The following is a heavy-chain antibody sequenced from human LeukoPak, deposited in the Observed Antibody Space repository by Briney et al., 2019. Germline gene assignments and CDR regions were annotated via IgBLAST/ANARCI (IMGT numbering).Heavy chain of an antibody. Sequence: SETLSLTCDVSSGSISNGNWWSWVRQPPGKGLEWIGEIYHTGRTNYNPSLKSRVSISVDKSKNQLSLNLNSVTAADTAVYYCVRCGSYCLDYWGQGTLVTVSS. D-gene: IGHD1-26*01. V-gene: IGHV4-4*02. CDR1: SGSISNGNW. CDR3: VRCGSYCLDY. J-gene: IGHJ4*02. CDR2: IYHTGRT.